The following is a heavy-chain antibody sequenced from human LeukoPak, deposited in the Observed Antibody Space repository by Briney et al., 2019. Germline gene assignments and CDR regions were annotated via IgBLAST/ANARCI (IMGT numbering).Heavy chain of an antibody. CDR1: GVTVGTNS. CDR2: IYSGGST. CDR3: ASAREYCGSAECYEYFQH. V-gene: IGHV3-53*01. J-gene: IGHJ1*01. D-gene: IGHD2-21*01. Sequence: GGSLRLSCAASGVTVGTNSMSWARQSPGNGLEWVPVIYSGGSTYNAHSVNGRFTVSRDNSRNTLFLQMNNLRAEDTALYFCASAREYCGSAECYEYFQHWGQGTLVIVSS.